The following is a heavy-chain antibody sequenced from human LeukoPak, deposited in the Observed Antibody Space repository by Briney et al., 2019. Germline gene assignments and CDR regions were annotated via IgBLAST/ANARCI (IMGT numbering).Heavy chain of an antibody. CDR3: ARPYYYDSRIDP. CDR1: GGSISSGGYY. Sequence: SQTLSLTCTVSGGSISSGGYYWSWIRQHPGKGLEWIAYMYYSGSTYYNPSLKSRVTMSADTSKNQPSLKLSSVTAADTAVYYCARPYYYDSRIDPWGQGILVTVSS. J-gene: IGHJ5*02. CDR2: MYYSGST. D-gene: IGHD3-22*01. V-gene: IGHV4-30-4*08.